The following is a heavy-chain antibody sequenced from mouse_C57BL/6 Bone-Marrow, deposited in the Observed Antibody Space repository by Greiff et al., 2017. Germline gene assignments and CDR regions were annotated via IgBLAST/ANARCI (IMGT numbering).Heavy chain of an antibody. J-gene: IGHJ4*01. Sequence: VQLQQSGPELVKPGASVKISCKASGYTFTDYYMNWVKQSHGKSLEWIGDLNPNNGGTSYNQKFKGKATLTVAKYSSTASLELRSLTSEDTAVYYCSLQGDYWGKGTTVTVSS. CDR2: LNPNNGGT. D-gene: IGHD2-1*01. V-gene: IGHV1-26*01. CDR3: SLQGDY. CDR1: GYTFTDYY.